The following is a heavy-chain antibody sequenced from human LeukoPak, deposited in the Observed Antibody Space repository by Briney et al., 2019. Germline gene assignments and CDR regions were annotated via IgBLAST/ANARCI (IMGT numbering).Heavy chain of an antibody. D-gene: IGHD3-22*01. Sequence: ASVKVSCKASGGTFSSYAISWVRQAPGQGLEWMGGIIPIFGTANYAQKFQGRVTITTDESTSTAYMELSSLRSEDTAVYYCARVLYYDSSGYYLGAFDIWGQGTMVTVS. J-gene: IGHJ3*02. CDR3: ARVLYYDSSGYYLGAFDI. CDR2: IIPIFGTA. CDR1: GGTFSSYA. V-gene: IGHV1-69*05.